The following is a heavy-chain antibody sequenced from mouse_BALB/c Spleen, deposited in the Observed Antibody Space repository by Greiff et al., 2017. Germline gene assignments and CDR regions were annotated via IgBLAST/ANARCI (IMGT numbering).Heavy chain of an antibody. V-gene: IGHV6-6*02. CDR2: IRLKSNNYAT. CDR3: TRSPDGYFPFDY. J-gene: IGHJ2*01. D-gene: IGHD2-3*01. CDR1: GFTFSNYW. Sequence: EVKLVESGGGLVQPGGSMKLSCVASGFTFSNYWMNWVRQSPEKGLEWVAEIRLKSNNYATHYAESVKGRFTISRDDSKSSVYLQMNNLRAEDTGIYYCTRSPDGYFPFDYWGQGTTLTVSS.